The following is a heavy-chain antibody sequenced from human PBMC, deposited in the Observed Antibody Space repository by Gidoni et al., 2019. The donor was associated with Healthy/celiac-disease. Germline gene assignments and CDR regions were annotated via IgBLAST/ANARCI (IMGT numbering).Heavy chain of an antibody. J-gene: IGHJ2*01. D-gene: IGHD3-22*01. Sequence: QVTLRESGPALVKPTQTLTLTCTFSGFSLSTSGMCVSWIRQPPGKALEWLALIDWDDDKYYSTSLKTRLTISKDTSKNQVVLTMTNMDPVDTATYYCARSITMIDDWYFDLWGRGTLVTVSS. CDR3: ARSITMIDDWYFDL. CDR1: GFSLSTSGMC. V-gene: IGHV2-70*01. CDR2: IDWDDDK.